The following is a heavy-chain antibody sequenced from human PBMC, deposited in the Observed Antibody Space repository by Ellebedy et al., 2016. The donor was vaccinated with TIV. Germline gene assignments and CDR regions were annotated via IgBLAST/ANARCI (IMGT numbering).Heavy chain of an antibody. J-gene: IGHJ4*02. Sequence: MPSETLSLTCSVSGGSISSNSWSWIRQPSGKGLEWIGYISYSGSTNYNPSLKSRVTISVDTSKNQFSLKLSSVTAADTAVYYCARSLYYDFWSGYYPGSGYFDYWGQGTLVTVSS. CDR1: GGSISSNS. D-gene: IGHD3-3*01. CDR2: ISYSGST. V-gene: IGHV4-59*01. CDR3: ARSLYYDFWSGYYPGSGYFDY.